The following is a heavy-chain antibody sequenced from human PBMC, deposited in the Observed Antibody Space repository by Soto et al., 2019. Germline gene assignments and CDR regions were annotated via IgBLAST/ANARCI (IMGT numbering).Heavy chain of an antibody. CDR3: ARDPLYGDAYFDY. V-gene: IGHV4-30-4*01. D-gene: IGHD4-17*01. J-gene: IGHJ4*02. Sequence: SETLSLTCTVSGGSISSGDYYWSWIRQPPGKGLEWIGYIYYSGSTYYNPSLKSRVTISVDTSKNQFSLKLSSVTAADTAVYYCARDPLYGDAYFDYWGQGTLVTVPS. CDR1: GGSISSGDYY. CDR2: IYYSGST.